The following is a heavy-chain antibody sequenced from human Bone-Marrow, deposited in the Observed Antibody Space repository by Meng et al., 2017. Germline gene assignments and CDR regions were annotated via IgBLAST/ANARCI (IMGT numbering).Heavy chain of an antibody. CDR2: ISGSGGST. Sequence: GESLKISCAASGFTFSSYAMSWVRQAPGKGLEWVSAISGSGGSTYYADSVKGRFTISRDNSKNTLYLQMNSLRAEDTAVYYCAKDSGIAAAGNGVDYWGQGNRVTVSS. CDR3: AKDSGIAAAGNGVDY. CDR1: GFTFSSYA. D-gene: IGHD6-13*01. V-gene: IGHV3-23*01. J-gene: IGHJ4*02.